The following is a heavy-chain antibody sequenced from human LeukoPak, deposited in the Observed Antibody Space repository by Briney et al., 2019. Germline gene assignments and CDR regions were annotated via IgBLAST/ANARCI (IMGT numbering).Heavy chain of an antibody. CDR3: ARVPLSSGMATIRGAFDM. CDR1: GFTLSTYS. D-gene: IGHD5-24*01. V-gene: IGHV3-48*02. J-gene: IGHJ3*02. CDR2: ISTSSVTM. Sequence: PGGSLRLSCAASGFTLSTYSMHWVRQAPGKGLEWVSYISTSSVTMFYADSVRGRFTVSRDNAKNSLFLQMNSLRHEDTAVYYCARVPLSSGMATIRGAFDMWGQGTMVTVSS.